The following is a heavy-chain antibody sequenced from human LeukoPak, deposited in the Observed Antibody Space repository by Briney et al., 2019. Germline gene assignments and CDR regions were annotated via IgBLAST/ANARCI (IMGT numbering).Heavy chain of an antibody. V-gene: IGHV3-9*01. CDR3: AKLCDWNSIDY. CDR1: GFTFDDYA. D-gene: IGHD1-7*01. J-gene: IGHJ4*02. CDR2: ISWNSGSI. Sequence: GGSLRLSCAASGFTFDDYAMHWVRQAPGKGLEWVSGISWNSGSIGYADSLRGRFTISRDNAKNSLYLQMSNLRTEDTALYYCAKLCDWNSIDYWGRGTLVTVSS.